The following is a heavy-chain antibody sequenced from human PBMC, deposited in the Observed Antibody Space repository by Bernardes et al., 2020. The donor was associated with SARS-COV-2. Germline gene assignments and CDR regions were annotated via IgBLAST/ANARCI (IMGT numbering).Heavy chain of an antibody. Sequence: SLRLSCAASGFTFSSYGMHWVRQAPGKGLEWVAVISYDGSNKYYADSVKGRFTISRDNSKNTLYLQMNSLRAEDTAVYYCARGAVYYDSSGYYSPAAEYFQHWGQGTLVTVSS. V-gene: IGHV3-30*03. CDR3: ARGAVYYDSSGYYSPAAEYFQH. J-gene: IGHJ1*01. CDR1: GFTFSSYG. CDR2: ISYDGSNK. D-gene: IGHD3-22*01.